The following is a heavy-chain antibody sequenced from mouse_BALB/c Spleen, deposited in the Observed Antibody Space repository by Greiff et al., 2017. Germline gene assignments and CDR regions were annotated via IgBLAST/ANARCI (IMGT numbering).Heavy chain of an antibody. Sequence: EVKVVESGGGLVQPGGSRKLSCAASGFTFSSFGMHWVRQAPEKGLEWVAYISSGSSTIYYADTVKGRFTISRDNPKNTLFLQMTSLRSEDTAMYYCASWYFDVWGAGTTVTVSS. CDR1: GFTFSSFG. CDR3: ASWYFDV. CDR2: ISSGSSTI. V-gene: IGHV5-17*02. J-gene: IGHJ1*01.